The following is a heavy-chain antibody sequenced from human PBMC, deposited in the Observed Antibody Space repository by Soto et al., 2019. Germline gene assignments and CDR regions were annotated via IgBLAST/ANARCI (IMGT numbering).Heavy chain of an antibody. D-gene: IGHD4-4*01. CDR1: DASIRGYY. CDR2: FHYSGIS. CDR3: ARGASNWQYFDY. J-gene: IGHJ4*02. Sequence: SETLSLTCTVSDASIRGYYWSWIRQPPGKGLEWIGYFHYSGISNYNSSLKSRVTMSLGTSKNQFSLKLSSVSAADTAIYYCARGASNWQYFDYWGQGALVTVSS. V-gene: IGHV4-59*01.